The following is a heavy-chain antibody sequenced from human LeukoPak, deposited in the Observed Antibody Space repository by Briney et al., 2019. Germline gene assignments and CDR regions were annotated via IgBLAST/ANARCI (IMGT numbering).Heavy chain of an antibody. V-gene: IGHV3-21*01. CDR1: GFTFSSYN. CDR2: ISSSSSYI. Sequence: GGSLRLSCAASGFTFSSYNMNWVRQAPGKGLEWVSYISSSSSYIYYADSLKGRFTISRDNAKNSLFLQMNSLRAEDTAVYYCARNLNSWFDPWGQGTLVTVSS. J-gene: IGHJ5*02. CDR3: ARNLNSWFDP. D-gene: IGHD3-9*01.